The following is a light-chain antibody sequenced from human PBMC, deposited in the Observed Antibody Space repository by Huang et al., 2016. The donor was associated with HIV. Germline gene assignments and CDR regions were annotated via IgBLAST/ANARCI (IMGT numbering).Light chain of an antibody. CDR2: DAS. CDR3: HQRANWPLGT. Sequence: EIVLTQSPSTLSLSPGERATLSCRASQSVSTYLAWYQQKPGQAPRILIYDASNRAPGIPARFSGRGSGTDFTLTISSLEPEDFAVYYCHQRANWPLGTFGQGTKVEIK. J-gene: IGKJ1*01. CDR1: QSVSTY. V-gene: IGKV3-11*01.